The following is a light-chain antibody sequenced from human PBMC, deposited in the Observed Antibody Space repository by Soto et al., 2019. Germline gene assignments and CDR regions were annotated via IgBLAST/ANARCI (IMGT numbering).Light chain of an antibody. CDR1: QNINYW. J-gene: IGKJ1*01. V-gene: IGKV1-5*01. CDR2: DAS. Sequence: DIQMTQSPSTLSASVGDRVTITCQASQNINYWLAWFQQKLGSPPKLLIFDASNLGHGVPSRFSGGGSGTQFTLNISSLRPDDVATYYCQQYSDPRTFGQGTKVEI. CDR3: QQYSDPRT.